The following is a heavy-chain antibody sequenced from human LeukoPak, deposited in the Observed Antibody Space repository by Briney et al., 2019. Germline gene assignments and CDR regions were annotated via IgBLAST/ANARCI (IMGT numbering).Heavy chain of an antibody. CDR1: GFTFSSYS. D-gene: IGHD3-3*01. CDR2: ISSSSSTI. Sequence: GGSLRLSCAASGFTFSSYSMNWVRQAPGEGLEWVSYISSSSSTIYYADSVKGRFTISRDNAKNSLYLQMNSLRAEDTAVYYCARLHDFWSGYYIDYWGQGTLVTASS. CDR3: ARLHDFWSGYYIDY. V-gene: IGHV3-48*01. J-gene: IGHJ4*02.